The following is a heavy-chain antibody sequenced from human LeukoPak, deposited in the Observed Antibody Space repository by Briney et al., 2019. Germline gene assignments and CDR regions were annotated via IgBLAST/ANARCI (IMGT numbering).Heavy chain of an antibody. CDR2: IFGSGGSP. J-gene: IGHJ4*02. V-gene: IGHV3-23*01. CDR3: GKTTVGYSSGQKPAWPVDY. D-gene: IGHD5-18*01. CDR1: GFTFGSHA. Sequence: GGSLRLSCEASGFTFGSHAMYWVRQAPGKGLEWVAGIFGSGGSPHYADPVKGRFTISRDNSRNTVYLQINSLRAEDTAVYYCGKTTVGYSSGQKPAWPVDYWGQETLVTVPS.